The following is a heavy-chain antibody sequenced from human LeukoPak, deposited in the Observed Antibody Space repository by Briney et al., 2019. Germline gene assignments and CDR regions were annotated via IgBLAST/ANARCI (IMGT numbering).Heavy chain of an antibody. J-gene: IGHJ4*02. Sequence: GASVKVSCKASGYTFTGYYLHWVRHAPGQGLEWMGWINPNSGGTNYAQKFQGRVTMTRDTSISTAYMELSSLRSEDTAVYYCAREAAVAGTLGYRGQGTLVTVSS. CDR2: INPNSGGT. CDR3: AREAAVAGTLGY. CDR1: GYTFTGYY. D-gene: IGHD6-19*01. V-gene: IGHV1-2*02.